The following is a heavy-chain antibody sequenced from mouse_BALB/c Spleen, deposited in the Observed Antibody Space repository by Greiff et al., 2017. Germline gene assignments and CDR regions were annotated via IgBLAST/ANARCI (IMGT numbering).Heavy chain of an antibody. D-gene: IGHD2-1*01. CDR3: ARDGNYYFDY. V-gene: IGHV5-4*02. J-gene: IGHJ2*01. CDR2: ISDGGSYT. Sequence: EVQVVESGGGLVKPGGSLKLSCAASGFTFSDYYMYWVRQTPEKRLEWVATISDGGSYTYYPDSVKGRFTISRDNAKNNLYLQMSSLKSEDTAMYYCARDGNYYFDYWGQGTTLTVSS. CDR1: GFTFSDYY.